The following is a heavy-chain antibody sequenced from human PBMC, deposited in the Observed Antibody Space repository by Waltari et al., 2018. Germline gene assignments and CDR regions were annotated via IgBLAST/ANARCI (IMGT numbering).Heavy chain of an antibody. CDR1: GYTFPSYG. V-gene: IGHV1-18*01. Sequence: QVQLVQSGAEVKKPGASVKVSCKASGYTFPSYGISWVRPAPGQGLEWMGWISAYNGNTNYAQKLQGRVTMTTDTSTSTAYMELRSLRSDDTAVYYCARSEVVPAARVSWFDPWGQGTLVTVSS. J-gene: IGHJ5*02. CDR3: ARSEVVPAARVSWFDP. D-gene: IGHD2-2*01. CDR2: ISAYNGNT.